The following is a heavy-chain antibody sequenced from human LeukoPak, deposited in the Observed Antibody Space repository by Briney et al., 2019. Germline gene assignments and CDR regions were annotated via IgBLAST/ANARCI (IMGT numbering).Heavy chain of an antibody. Sequence: GGSLRLSCAASGFIFSQYSMNWVRQAPGKGLEWVSHIRSSSEAFYADSVKGRFTISRDNARNSLYLQMNNLRGEDTAIYYCARDAGNSGYGCDLWGQGTLVTVSS. J-gene: IGHJ5*02. CDR1: GFIFSQYS. V-gene: IGHV3-48*01. CDR3: ARDAGNSGYGCDL. CDR2: IRSSSEA. D-gene: IGHD5-12*01.